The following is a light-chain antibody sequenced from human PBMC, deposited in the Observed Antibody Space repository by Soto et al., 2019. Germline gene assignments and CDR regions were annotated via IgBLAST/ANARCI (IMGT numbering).Light chain of an antibody. V-gene: IGKV3-20*01. CDR2: DAS. CDR1: QSVSSSY. CDR3: QQYGSSPTT. Sequence: EIVLTQSPGTLSLSPWERATLSCRASQSVSSSYLAWYQQKPGQAPRLLIYDASNRATGIPARFSGSGSGTDFTLTISSLEPEDFAVYYCQQYGSSPTTFGQGTKVDIK. J-gene: IGKJ1*01.